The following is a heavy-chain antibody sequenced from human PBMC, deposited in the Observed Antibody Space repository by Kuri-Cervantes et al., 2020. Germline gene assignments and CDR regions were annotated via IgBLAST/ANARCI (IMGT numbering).Heavy chain of an antibody. Sequence: GGSLRLSCAASGFTFDDYAMHWVRQAPGKGLEWVSGISWNSGSIGYADSVKGRFTISRDNAKNSLYLQMNSLRAEDTAVYYCARDSSSGYPYYFDYWGQGTLVTVSS. CDR3: ARDSSSGYPYYFDY. V-gene: IGHV3-9*01. CDR1: GFTFDDYA. CDR2: ISWNSGSI. D-gene: IGHD3-22*01. J-gene: IGHJ4*02.